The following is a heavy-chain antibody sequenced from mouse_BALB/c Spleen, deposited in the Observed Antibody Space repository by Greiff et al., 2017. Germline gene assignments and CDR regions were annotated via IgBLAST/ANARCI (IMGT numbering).Heavy chain of an antibody. V-gene: IGHV1S81*02. D-gene: IGHD1-2*01. CDR3: TRTYGPYYAMDY. Sequence: QVQLKQSGAELVKPGASVKLSCKASGYTFTSYYMDWVKQRPGQGLEWIGEINPSNGGTNFNEKFKSKATLTVDKSSSTSYMQLSSLTSEDSAVYYCTRTYGPYYAMDYWGEGTSVTVSS. J-gene: IGHJ4*01. CDR2: INPSNGGT. CDR1: GYTFTSYY.